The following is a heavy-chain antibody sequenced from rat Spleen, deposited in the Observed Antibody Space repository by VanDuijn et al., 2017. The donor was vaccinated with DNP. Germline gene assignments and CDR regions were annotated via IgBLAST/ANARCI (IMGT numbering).Heavy chain of an antibody. Sequence: EVQLQESGPGLVKPSQSLSLTCSVTGYSITSNYCGWIRKFPGRRMEWMAYISYSGSTNYNPSLKSRFSITRDTSKNQFFLQLNSVTTEDTATYYCARWSRYFDYWGQGVMVTVSS. V-gene: IGHV3-1*01. J-gene: IGHJ2*01. CDR3: ARWSRYFDY. CDR1: GYSITSNY. CDR2: ISYSGST.